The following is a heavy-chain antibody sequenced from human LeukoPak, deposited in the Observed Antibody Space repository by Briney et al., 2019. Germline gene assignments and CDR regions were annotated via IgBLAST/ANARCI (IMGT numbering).Heavy chain of an antibody. V-gene: IGHV4-38-2*02. CDR2: IYHSGST. Sequence: SETLSLTRTVSGYSISSGYYWGWIRQPPGKGLEWIGSIYHSGSTYYNPSLKSRVTISVDTSKNQFSLKLSSVTAADTAVYYCARGRGYSDPFDYWGQGTLVTVSS. D-gene: IGHD5-12*01. J-gene: IGHJ4*02. CDR1: GYSISSGYY. CDR3: ARGRGYSDPFDY.